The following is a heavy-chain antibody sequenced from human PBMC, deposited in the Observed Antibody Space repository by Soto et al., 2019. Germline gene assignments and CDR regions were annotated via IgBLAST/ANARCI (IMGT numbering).Heavy chain of an antibody. D-gene: IGHD2-15*01. J-gene: IGHJ5*02. CDR1: GYTFTSYA. CDR3: ARRFCSGGSCYFLRNWFDP. CDR2: INANNGNT. V-gene: IGHV1-3*03. Sequence: ASVKVSCKASGYTFTSYAMHWVRQAPGQRLEWMGWINANNGNTKYSQEFQGRVTMTRNTSISTAYMELSSLTSEDTAVYYCARRFCSGGSCYFLRNWFDPWGQGTLVTVSS.